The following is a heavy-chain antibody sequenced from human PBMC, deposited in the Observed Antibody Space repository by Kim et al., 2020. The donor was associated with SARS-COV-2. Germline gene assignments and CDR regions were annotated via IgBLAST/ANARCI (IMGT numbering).Heavy chain of an antibody. CDR2: ISADSTYS. V-gene: IGHV3-11*03. D-gene: IGHD3-16*01. Sequence: GGSLRLSCSASGFNFGDSYMSWIRQAPGKGLEWLAYISADSTYSPHSDSAKGRFTTSRDNSKNLLILQMDRLRAEDSAVYYCASMNTSRLVYGTNIDAWG. CDR3: ASMNTSRLVYGTNIDA. CDR1: GFNFGDSY. J-gene: IGHJ5*01.